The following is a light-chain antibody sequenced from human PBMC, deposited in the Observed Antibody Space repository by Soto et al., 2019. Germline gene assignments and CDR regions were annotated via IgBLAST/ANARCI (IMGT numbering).Light chain of an antibody. J-gene: IGLJ2*01. CDR2: EVS. CDR1: SSDVGGYNY. Sequence: QSVLTQPASVSGSPGQSITISCTGTSSDVGGYNYVSWYQQHPGKAPKLMIYEVSNRPSGVSNRFSGSKSGTSASLAITGLQPEDEAEYYCQSYDSGLVGLVFGTGTKLTVL. CDR3: QSYDSGLVGLV. V-gene: IGLV2-14*01.